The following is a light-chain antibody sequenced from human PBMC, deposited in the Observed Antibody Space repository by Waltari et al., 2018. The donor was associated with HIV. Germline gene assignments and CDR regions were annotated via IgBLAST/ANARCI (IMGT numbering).Light chain of an antibody. J-gene: IGLJ2*01. Sequence: QSALTQPASVSGSPGQSITISCTGTSSDVCGYNYVSWYQQHPGKAPKLMIYDVSNRPSGVSNRFSGAKSGNTASLTSSGLQAEDEADYYCSSYTSSSTLVFGGGTKLTVL. CDR1: SSDVCGYNY. V-gene: IGLV2-14*01. CDR3: SSYTSSSTLV. CDR2: DVS.